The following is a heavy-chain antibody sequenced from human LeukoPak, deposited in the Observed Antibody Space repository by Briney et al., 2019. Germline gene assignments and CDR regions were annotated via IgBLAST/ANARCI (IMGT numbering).Heavy chain of an antibody. Sequence: ASVKVSCKASGYTFTSYGISWVRQAPGQGLEWMGWISAYNGNTNYAQKLQGRVTMTTDTSTSTAYMELRSLRSDDTAVYYCARDAAYCSSTSCPSYYYMDVWGKGTTVTVSS. J-gene: IGHJ6*03. CDR3: ARDAAYCSSTSCPSYYYMDV. D-gene: IGHD2-2*01. CDR1: GYTFTSYG. CDR2: ISAYNGNT. V-gene: IGHV1-18*01.